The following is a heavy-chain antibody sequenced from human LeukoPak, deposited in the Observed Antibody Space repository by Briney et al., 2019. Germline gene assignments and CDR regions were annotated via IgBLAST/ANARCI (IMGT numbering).Heavy chain of an antibody. J-gene: IGHJ4*02. Sequence: ASEKVSCKASGYSFTSYAISWLRQAPGQGLEWRLWISRYNGDTKYAQKVQGRVTMTTDTSTSTAYMDLRNLRSDDTAVYYCARDYIAPYSSGWYPDYWGQGTLVTVSS. D-gene: IGHD6-19*01. V-gene: IGHV1-18*04. CDR1: GYSFTSYA. CDR3: ARDYIAPYSSGWYPDY. CDR2: ISRYNGDT.